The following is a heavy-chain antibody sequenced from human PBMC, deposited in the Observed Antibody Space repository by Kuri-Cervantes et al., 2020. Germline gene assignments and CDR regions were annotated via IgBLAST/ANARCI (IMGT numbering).Heavy chain of an antibody. Sequence: GESLKISCAASGFTFSSYGMSWVRQAPGQGLEWVSSISAGGGNTYYADSVKGRFTISRDNSKNTLYLQMNSLRAEDTAVYYCARDGFFSSTPGPDAFDIWGQGTMVTVSS. CDR1: GFTFSSYG. CDR3: ARDGFFSSTPGPDAFDI. D-gene: IGHD3-3*01. V-gene: IGHV3-23*01. CDR2: ISAGGGNT. J-gene: IGHJ3*02.